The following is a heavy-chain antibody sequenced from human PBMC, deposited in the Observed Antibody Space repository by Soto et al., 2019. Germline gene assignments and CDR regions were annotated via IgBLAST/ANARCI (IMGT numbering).Heavy chain of an antibody. CDR3: ARATYYYDSSGYYYYYGMDV. CDR1: GYTFTSYY. V-gene: IGHV1-2*04. CDR2: INPNSGGT. J-gene: IGHJ6*02. D-gene: IGHD3-22*01. Sequence: ASVKVSCKASGYTFTSYYMHWVRQAPGQGLEWMGWINPNSGGTNYAQKLQGWVTMTRDTSISTAYMELSRLRSDDTAVYYCARATYYYDSSGYYYYYGMDVWGQGTTVTVSS.